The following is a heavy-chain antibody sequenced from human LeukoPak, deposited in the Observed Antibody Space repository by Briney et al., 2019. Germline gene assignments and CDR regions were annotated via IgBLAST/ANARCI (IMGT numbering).Heavy chain of an antibody. CDR1: GGSISSYY. CDR2: IYSSGTT. V-gene: IGHV4-59*01. CDR3: AREANYYGSGSYFEGTFDY. Sequence: SETLSLTCAVYGGSISSYYWSWIRQPPGKGLEWLGYIYSSGTTNYNPSLKSRVTISIDTSKNEFSLRLTSVTAADTAVYYCAREANYYGSGSYFEGTFDYWGQGSLVTVSS. J-gene: IGHJ4*02. D-gene: IGHD3-10*01.